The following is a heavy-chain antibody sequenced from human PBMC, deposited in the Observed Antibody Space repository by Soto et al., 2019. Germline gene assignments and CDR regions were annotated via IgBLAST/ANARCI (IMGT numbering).Heavy chain of an antibody. D-gene: IGHD3-22*01. CDR2: ISDSGGST. Sequence: GGSLRLSCAASGFTFSRYAMSWVRQAPGKGLEWVSAISDSGGSTYYADPVKGRFTISRDSSKNTLYLQMNSLRAEDTAVYYCARAPYYYDSSGYWAYWGQGTLVTVSS. CDR1: GFTFSRYA. V-gene: IGHV3-23*01. CDR3: ARAPYYYDSSGYWAY. J-gene: IGHJ4*02.